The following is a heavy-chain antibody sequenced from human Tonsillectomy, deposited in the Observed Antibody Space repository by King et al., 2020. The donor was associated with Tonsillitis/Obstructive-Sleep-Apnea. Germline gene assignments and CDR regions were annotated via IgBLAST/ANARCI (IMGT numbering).Heavy chain of an antibody. V-gene: IGHV4-59*01. CDR3: ARGVCAARPGGSAFEI. J-gene: IGHJ3*02. Sequence: VQLQESGPGLVKPSETLSLTCTVSGGSISSYYWSWIRQPPGKGLEWIGYIYYSGSTNYNPSLKSRVTISVDTSKNQFSLKLSSVTAADTAVYYCARGVCAARPGGSAFEIWGQGTMVTVSS. CDR2: IYYSGST. D-gene: IGHD6-6*01. CDR1: GGSISSYY.